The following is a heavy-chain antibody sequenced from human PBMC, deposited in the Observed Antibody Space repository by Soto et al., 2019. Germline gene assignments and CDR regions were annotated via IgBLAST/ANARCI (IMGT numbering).Heavy chain of an antibody. CDR3: ARDLSWGSKWYYYMDV. J-gene: IGHJ6*03. Sequence: EVQLVESGGGLVQPGGSLRLSCAASGFTISGNAMNRVRQAPGRGLEWVSYISSSSTNIHYADSVRGRFTISRDNAKNSLYLQMNSLRDEDTAVYRCARDLSWGSKWYYYMDVWGKGTTVTVSS. D-gene: IGHD3-16*01. V-gene: IGHV3-48*02. CDR2: ISSSSTNI. CDR1: GFTISGNA.